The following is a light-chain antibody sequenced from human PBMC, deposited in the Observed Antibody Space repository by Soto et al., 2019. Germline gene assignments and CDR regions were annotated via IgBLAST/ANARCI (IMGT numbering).Light chain of an antibody. CDR2: EVS. CDR3: SSYAGSNNLYV. V-gene: IGLV2-8*01. CDR1: SSDVGGYNY. Sequence: ALTQPPSASGSPGQSVTISCTGTSSDVGGYNYVSWYQQHPGKAPKLMIYEVSKRPSGVPDRFSGSKSGNTASLTVSGLQAEDEADYYCSSYAGSNNLYVFGTGTKVTVL. J-gene: IGLJ1*01.